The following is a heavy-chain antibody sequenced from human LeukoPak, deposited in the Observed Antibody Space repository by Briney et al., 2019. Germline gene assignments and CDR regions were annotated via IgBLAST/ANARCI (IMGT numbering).Heavy chain of an antibody. J-gene: IGHJ6*03. CDR3: ARAYSGRYGLGYYYMDV. CDR2: ISSSSSYI. V-gene: IGHV3-21*01. Sequence: GGSLRLSCAGSGFTFSSYSMNWVRQAPGKGLEWVSSISSSSSYIYYADSVKGRFTTSRYNAKNSLYLQMNSVRADDTAVYYCARAYSGRYGLGYYYMDVWGKGTTVTISS. CDR1: GFTFSSYS. D-gene: IGHD1-26*01.